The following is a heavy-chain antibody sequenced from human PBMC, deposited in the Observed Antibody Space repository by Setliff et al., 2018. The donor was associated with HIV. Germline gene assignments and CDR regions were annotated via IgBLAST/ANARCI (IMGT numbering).Heavy chain of an antibody. V-gene: IGHV5-51*01. CDR3: ARGSSSTNYYYYGLDV. D-gene: IGHD6-6*01. Sequence: GESLKISCKGSGYNFANYWIAWVRQMPGKGLDWMGILYPDDSDTRYSSSFQGQVTMSVDKTMRTAYLQWNSLKASDTALYYCARGSSSTNYYYYGLDVWGQGTTVTVSS. CDR2: LYPDDSDT. J-gene: IGHJ6*02. CDR1: GYNFANYW.